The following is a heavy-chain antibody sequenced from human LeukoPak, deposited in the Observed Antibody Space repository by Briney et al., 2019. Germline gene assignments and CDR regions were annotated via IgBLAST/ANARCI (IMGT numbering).Heavy chain of an antibody. CDR3: AGLTTVIESGWFDP. CDR2: ISTSSSTI. CDR1: GFTFSSYS. D-gene: IGHD4-11*01. V-gene: IGHV3-48*01. Sequence: PGGSLRLSCAASGFTFSSYSMNWVRQAPGKGLEWVSYISTSSSTIYYADSVKGRFTISRDNAKNSLYLQMNSLRAEDTAVYYCAGLTTVIESGWFDPWGQGTLVTVSS. J-gene: IGHJ5*02.